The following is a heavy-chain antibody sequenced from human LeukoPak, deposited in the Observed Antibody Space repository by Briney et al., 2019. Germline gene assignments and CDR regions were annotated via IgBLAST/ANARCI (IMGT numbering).Heavy chain of an antibody. D-gene: IGHD3-22*01. J-gene: IGHJ4*02. CDR3: AKDGGYDSSGYYDY. V-gene: IGHV3-30*18. Sequence: GRSLRLSCGASGFTFSSYGIHWVRQAPGKGLEWVAVISYDGSNKYYADSVKGRFSISRDNSKNTLSLQMNSLRAEDTAVYYCAKDGGYDSSGYYDYWGQGTLVTVSS. CDR2: ISYDGSNK. CDR1: GFTFSSYG.